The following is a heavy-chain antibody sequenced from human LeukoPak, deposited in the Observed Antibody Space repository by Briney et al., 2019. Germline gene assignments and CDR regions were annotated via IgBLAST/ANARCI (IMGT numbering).Heavy chain of an antibody. D-gene: IGHD2-2*02. J-gene: IGHJ3*02. V-gene: IGHV5-51*01. Sequence: GESLKISCKGSGYSFTSYWIGWVRQMPGKGLEWMGIIYPGDSDTRYSPSFQGQVTISADKSISTAYLQWSSLKASDTAMYYCAGHQLMGYCSSTSCYRPTDAFDIWGQGTMVTVPS. CDR1: GYSFTSYW. CDR2: IYPGDSDT. CDR3: AGHQLMGYCSSTSCYRPTDAFDI.